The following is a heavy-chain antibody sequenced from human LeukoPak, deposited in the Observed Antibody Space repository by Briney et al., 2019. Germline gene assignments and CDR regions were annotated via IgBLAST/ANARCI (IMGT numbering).Heavy chain of an antibody. CDR2: IKSKTDGGTT. Sequence: PGGALRLSCAACGFSLRNAWMSWVRQAPANRREGAGRIKSKTDGGTTDYAAPVKGRFTISRDDSKNTLYLQMNSLKTEDAAVYYCTTGRSDDFDYWGQGTLVTVSS. D-gene: IGHD5-24*01. V-gene: IGHV3-15*01. CDR3: TTGRSDDFDY. CDR1: GFSLRNAW. J-gene: IGHJ4*02.